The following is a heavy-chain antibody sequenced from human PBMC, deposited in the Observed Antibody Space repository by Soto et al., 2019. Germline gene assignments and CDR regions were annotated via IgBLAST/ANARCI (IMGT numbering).Heavy chain of an antibody. J-gene: IGHJ3*02. CDR1: DFTFSIYS. D-gene: IGHD7-27*01. V-gene: IGHV3-48*02. CDR2: IDPAGGTV. Sequence: EMQLLQSGGGFVRPGGSLRLSCAASDFTFSIYSLSWVRQAPGKGLEWISYIDPAGGTVYYGDSVWGRFTISRDNARKSLYLEMNSLRDEDTAVYYCARDKLTGDSWEAFDIWGQGTVVTVSS. CDR3: ARDKLTGDSWEAFDI.